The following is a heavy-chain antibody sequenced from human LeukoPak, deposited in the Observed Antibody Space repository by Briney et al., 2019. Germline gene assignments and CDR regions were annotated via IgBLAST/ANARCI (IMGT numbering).Heavy chain of an antibody. J-gene: IGHJ4*02. CDR3: AKVTGQQLVLFFDY. D-gene: IGHD6-13*01. CDR1: GFTFDDYA. CDR2: ISWNSGSI. Sequence: GGSLRLSCAASGFTFDDYAMHWVRQAPGKGLEWVSGISWNSGSIGYADSVKGRFTISRDNAKSSLYLQMNSLRAEDTALYYCAKVTGQQLVLFFDYWGQGTLVTVSS. V-gene: IGHV3-9*01.